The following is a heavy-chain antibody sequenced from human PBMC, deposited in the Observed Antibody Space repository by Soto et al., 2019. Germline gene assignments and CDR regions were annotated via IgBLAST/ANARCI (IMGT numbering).Heavy chain of an antibody. J-gene: IGHJ6*02. CDR1: GGSFSPNY. Sequence: SETLSLTCNVSGGSFSPNYWSWIRQPPGKGLEWVGYIYYGGTTSYNPSLKSRVTISLETSKNQFSLRLSSVTAADTAVYYCAREEGANYYDSSGYYSSYGMDVWGQGTTVTVSS. CDR3: AREEGANYYDSSGYYSSYGMDV. V-gene: IGHV4-4*08. CDR2: IYYGGTT. D-gene: IGHD3-22*01.